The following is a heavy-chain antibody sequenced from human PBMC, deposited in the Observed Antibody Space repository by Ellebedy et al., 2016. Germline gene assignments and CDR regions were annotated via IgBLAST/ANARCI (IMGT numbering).Heavy chain of an antibody. CDR3: VKKPDYELTGFSYYFDY. CDR2: ISGSGSTT. J-gene: IGHJ4*02. CDR1: GFTFSNYA. V-gene: IGHV3-23*01. D-gene: IGHD3-9*01. Sequence: GGSLRLSCAASGFTFSNYAMNWVRQPPGKGLEWVSGISGSGSTTYYADSVKGHFTISRDNSKNTLYLQMNSLRAEDTAVYYCVKKPDYELTGFSYYFDYWGQGALVSVSS.